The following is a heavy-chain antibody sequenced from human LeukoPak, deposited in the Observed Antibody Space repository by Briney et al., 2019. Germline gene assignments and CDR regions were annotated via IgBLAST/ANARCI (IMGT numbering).Heavy chain of an antibody. J-gene: IGHJ4*02. Sequence: PGRSLRLSCAAPGFTLSSYGTRSVRPAPGKGLEWVSVISYDGSNKYYADSVKGRFTISRDNSKNTLYLQMNSLRAEDTAVYYCVSSAEYQLLSGYFDYWGQGTLVTVSS. CDR3: VSSAEYQLLSGYFDY. CDR2: ISYDGSNK. V-gene: IGHV3-30*03. D-gene: IGHD2-2*01. CDR1: GFTLSSYG.